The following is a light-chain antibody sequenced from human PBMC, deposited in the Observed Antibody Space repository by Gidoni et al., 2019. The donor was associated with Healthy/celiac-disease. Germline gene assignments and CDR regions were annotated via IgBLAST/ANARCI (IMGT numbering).Light chain of an antibody. Sequence: QSALTPPRSVSGSPGQSVTISCPGTSSDVGGYNYVSWYQQHPGKAPKLMIYDVSKRPSGVPDRFSGSKSGNTASLTISGLQAEDEADYYCCSYAGSYTFYVFGTGTKVTVL. CDR3: CSYAGSYTFYV. CDR1: SSDVGGYNY. V-gene: IGLV2-11*01. J-gene: IGLJ1*01. CDR2: DVS.